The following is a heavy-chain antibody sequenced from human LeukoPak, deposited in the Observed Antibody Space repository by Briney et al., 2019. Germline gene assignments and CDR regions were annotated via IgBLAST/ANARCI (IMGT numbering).Heavy chain of an antibody. CDR2: IFDSGGT. D-gene: IGHD3-9*01. Sequence: PSQTLSRNCTVSGGSIYRSSRYYWGWIRQPAGKGLECIGSIFDSGGTYYNASVKIRVTISVDTSNIELCLIRTSVTAADTAVVYCARHGPSTMFFNLFDPWGQGTLVTVSS. J-gene: IGHJ5*02. V-gene: IGHV4-39*01. CDR1: GGSIYRSSRYY. CDR3: ARHGPSTMFFNLFDP.